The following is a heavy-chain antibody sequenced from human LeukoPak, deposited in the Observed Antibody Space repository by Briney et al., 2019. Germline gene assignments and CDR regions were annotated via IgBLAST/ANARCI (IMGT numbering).Heavy chain of an antibody. Sequence: SVTLSLTCTVSGGSISSYYWSWIRQPPGKGLEWIGYIYYSGSTNYNPSLKSRVTISVDTSKNQFSLKLNSVTAADTAVYYCARHTAEKYNWFDRWGQGTLVTVSS. CDR2: IYYSGST. D-gene: IGHD2-21*02. J-gene: IGHJ5*02. CDR1: GGSISSYY. CDR3: ARHTAEKYNWFDR. V-gene: IGHV4-59*08.